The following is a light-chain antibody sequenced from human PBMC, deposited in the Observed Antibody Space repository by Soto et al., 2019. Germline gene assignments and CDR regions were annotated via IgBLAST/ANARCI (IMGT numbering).Light chain of an antibody. CDR1: KSVLYSSNNKNY. CDR2: WAS. J-gene: IGKJ2*01. Sequence: DIVMTQSPDSLAVSLGERATIKCTSSKSVLYSSNNKNYLAWYQQKPGQPPKLLIYWASTRESGVPDRFSGSGSGTDFTLTISSLQAEDVAVYYCHQCYSTPYTFGQGTKLEIK. CDR3: HQCYSTPYT. V-gene: IGKV4-1*01.